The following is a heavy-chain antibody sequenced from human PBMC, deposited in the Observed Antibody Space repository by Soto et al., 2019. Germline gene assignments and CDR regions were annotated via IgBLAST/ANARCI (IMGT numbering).Heavy chain of an antibody. D-gene: IGHD2-21*01. CDR1: VGTFSTYS. V-gene: IGHV1-69*02. CDR2: IIPMLGIA. J-gene: IGHJ3*02. Sequence: QVQLVQSGAEVNKPGSAVKVSCKESVGTFSTYSMFWVRQAPGQGLEWMGRIIPMLGIANYAQKFQGRVTITADKSTGTAYMELSSLRSEDTALYYCTIGSWAGEVFDIWGQGTMVTVSS. CDR3: TIGSWAGEVFDI.